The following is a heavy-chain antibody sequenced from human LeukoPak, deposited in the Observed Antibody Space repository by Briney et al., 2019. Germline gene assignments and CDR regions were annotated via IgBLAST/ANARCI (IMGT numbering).Heavy chain of an antibody. J-gene: IGHJ4*02. V-gene: IGHV3-49*04. D-gene: IGHD1-1*01. CDR2: IKTKLYGGTT. Sequence: PGRSLRLSCTASGFAFGYFAMNWVRQAPGKGLEWVGFIKTKLYGGTTEYAASVKGRFTIARDDSKAIAYLQMNSLKTEDTAVYYCTRDHRDDWNPGYYFDYWGQGTLVTVSS. CDR3: TRDHRDDWNPGYYFDY. CDR1: GFAFGYFA.